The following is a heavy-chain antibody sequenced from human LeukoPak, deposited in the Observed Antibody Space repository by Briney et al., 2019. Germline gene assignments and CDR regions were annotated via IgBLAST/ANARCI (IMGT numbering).Heavy chain of an antibody. CDR2: IIPNTGGT. CDR1: GYTITDYY. CDR3: ARALDYYYMDV. J-gene: IGHJ6*03. Sequence: ASVKVSRKASGYTITDYYLHWVRQAPGQGLEWMGWIIPNTGGTNYAQKFQDWVTMSSDTSISTAYMELSSLRSEDTAVYYCARALDYYYMDVWGKGTTVTVSS. V-gene: IGHV1-2*04.